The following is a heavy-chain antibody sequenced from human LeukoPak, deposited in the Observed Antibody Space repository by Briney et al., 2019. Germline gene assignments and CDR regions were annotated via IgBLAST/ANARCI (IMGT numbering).Heavy chain of an antibody. J-gene: IGHJ4*02. V-gene: IGHV1-2*02. CDR3: ARPLTAGWYGAY. D-gene: IGHD6-19*01. CDR2: INPNTGGT. Sequence: ASVKVSCKASGYTFTDHFIHWVRQAPGEGLECMGWINPNTGGTNYVQNFQGRVSMARDTSISTVYMELSSLRSDDTAVYYCARPLTAGWYGAYWGQGSLVTVSS. CDR1: GYTFTDHF.